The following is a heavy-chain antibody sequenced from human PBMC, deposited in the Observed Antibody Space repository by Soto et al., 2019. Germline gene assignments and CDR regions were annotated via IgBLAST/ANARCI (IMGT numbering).Heavy chain of an antibody. CDR2: ISYSGST. Sequence: SETLSLTCTVSGGSVSSGIYSWGWIRQSPGKGLEWIGRISYSGSTSYNPSLKSRVTMSVDTSKIQFSLKLTSVTASDLAVYYCARLSGSYYYYMDVWGKGTTVTVSS. J-gene: IGHJ6*03. CDR1: GGSVSSGIYS. V-gene: IGHV4-39*01. D-gene: IGHD3-10*01. CDR3: ARLSGSYYYYMDV.